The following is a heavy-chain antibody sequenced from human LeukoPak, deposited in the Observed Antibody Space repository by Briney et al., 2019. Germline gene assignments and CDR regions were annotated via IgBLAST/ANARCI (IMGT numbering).Heavy chain of an antibody. CDR3: ARDLTVLGIYYYDSSGPSDY. J-gene: IGHJ4*02. CDR1: GYTFTSYG. Sequence: GASVKVSCKASGYTFTSYGISWVRQAPGQGLEWMGWISAYNGNTNYAQKLQGRVTMTTDTSTSTADMELRSLRSDDTAVYYCARDLTVLGIYYYDSSGPSDYWGQGTLVTVSS. V-gene: IGHV1-18*01. D-gene: IGHD3-22*01. CDR2: ISAYNGNT.